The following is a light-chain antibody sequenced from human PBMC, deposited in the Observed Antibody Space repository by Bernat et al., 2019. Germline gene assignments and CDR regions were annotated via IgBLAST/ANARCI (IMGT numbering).Light chain of an antibody. Sequence: DIQMTQSPSTLSASVGDRVTITCRASQSIGSWLAWYQQKSGTAPKLLIYKASSLQSGVPSRFSGSGFGTEFTLTISSLQPDDFATYYCQQYKTYWTFGQGTRVEF. J-gene: IGKJ1*01. CDR1: QSIGSW. V-gene: IGKV1-5*03. CDR2: KAS. CDR3: QQYKTYWT.